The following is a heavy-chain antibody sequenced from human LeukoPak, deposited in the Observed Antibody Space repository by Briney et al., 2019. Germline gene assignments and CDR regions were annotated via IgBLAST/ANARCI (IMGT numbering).Heavy chain of an antibody. Sequence: SETLSLTCTVSGGSISSYYWSWIRQPPGKGLEWIGYIYYSGSTNYNPSLKSRVSISVDTSKNQFSLKLSSVTAADTAVYYCARDRRRGGYNFDYWGQGTLVTVSS. D-gene: IGHD5-24*01. CDR3: ARDRRRGGYNFDY. J-gene: IGHJ4*02. V-gene: IGHV4-59*01. CDR2: IYYSGST. CDR1: GGSISSYY.